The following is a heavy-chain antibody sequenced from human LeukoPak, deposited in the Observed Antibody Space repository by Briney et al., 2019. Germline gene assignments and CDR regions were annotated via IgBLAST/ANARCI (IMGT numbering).Heavy chain of an antibody. Sequence: GGSLRLSCAASGFSFNDYSMHWARQAPGKGLEWVAVVSKDGSTRVYTDSVKGRFTISRDNSKNTLYLQMNSLRVEDTAVYNCARDGAAAGTLDFWGRGTLVTVSS. J-gene: IGHJ4*02. CDR2: VSKDGSTR. CDR1: GFSFNDYS. V-gene: IGHV3-30*04. D-gene: IGHD6-13*01. CDR3: ARDGAAAGTLDF.